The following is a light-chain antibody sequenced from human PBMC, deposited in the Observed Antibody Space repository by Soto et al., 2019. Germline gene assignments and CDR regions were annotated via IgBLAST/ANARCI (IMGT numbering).Light chain of an antibody. CDR1: SSDVGSYNL. J-gene: IGLJ3*02. Sequence: QSVLTQPASVSGSPGQSITMSCAGASSDVGSYNLVYWYQQYPGKAPKLIIYEGNKRPSGVSNRFSGSGSGNTASLTISGLQAEDAADYYCCSYTGSSTSFGGGTKLTVL. CDR3: CSYTGSSTS. CDR2: EGN. V-gene: IGLV2-23*01.